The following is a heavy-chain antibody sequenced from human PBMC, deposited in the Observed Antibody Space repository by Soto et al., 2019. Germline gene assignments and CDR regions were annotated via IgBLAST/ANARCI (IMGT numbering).Heavy chain of an antibody. J-gene: IGHJ3*02. Sequence: ASVKVSCKASGYNFANYCISWVRQAPRQGLEWMGWINSFYADPHYAQKLQGRVTMTIDTSTSTAYMELRSLRSDDTAIYYCARDQAYGDVGDACDIWGQGTMVTVSS. CDR2: INSFYADP. D-gene: IGHD4-17*01. CDR3: ARDQAYGDVGDACDI. CDR1: GYNFANYC. V-gene: IGHV1-18*01.